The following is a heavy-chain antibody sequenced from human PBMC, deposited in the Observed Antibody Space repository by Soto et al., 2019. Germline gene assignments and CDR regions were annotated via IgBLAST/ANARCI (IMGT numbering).Heavy chain of an antibody. J-gene: IGHJ4*02. D-gene: IGHD3-10*01. Sequence: ASVKVSCKASGYTFSNYGISWVRQAPGQGLEWMGWISAYKGDTNYAQNLRGRVTMTTDTSTNTAYMELRSLRDDDTAVYYCARDLDGSGSYYTDYWGPGTLVTVAS. CDR3: ARDLDGSGSYYTDY. V-gene: IGHV1-18*01. CDR1: GYTFSNYG. CDR2: ISAYKGDT.